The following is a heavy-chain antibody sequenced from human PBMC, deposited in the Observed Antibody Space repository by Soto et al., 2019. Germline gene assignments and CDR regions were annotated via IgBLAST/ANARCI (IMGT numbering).Heavy chain of an antibody. J-gene: IGHJ6*02. Sequence: EVQLVESGGGLVKPGGSLRLSCAASGFTFSSYWMSWVRQAPGKGLEWVANIKQDGSEKYYVDSVKGRFTISRDNAKNSLYLQMNGLRAEDTAVYYCARDLDFWSGWGGMDVWGQGTTVTVSS. CDR2: IKQDGSEK. CDR1: GFTFSSYW. CDR3: ARDLDFWSGWGGMDV. V-gene: IGHV3-7*03. D-gene: IGHD3-3*01.